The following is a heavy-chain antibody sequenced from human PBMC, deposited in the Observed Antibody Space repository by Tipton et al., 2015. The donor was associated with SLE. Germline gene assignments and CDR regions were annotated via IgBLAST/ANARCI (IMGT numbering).Heavy chain of an antibody. V-gene: IGHV4-61*01. CDR1: GASAPISTYY. D-gene: IGHD6-13*01. J-gene: IGHJ4*02. Sequence: TLSLTCSVSGASAPISTYYWGWLRQAPGKGLEWVGCMRQTGRTDYNPSLKGRVTMSVDTSKNQLSLNLYSVTAADTAVYYCARGGGDSSSCQDFDRWGQGILVTVSS. CDR2: MRQTGRT. CDR3: ARGGGDSSSCQDFDR.